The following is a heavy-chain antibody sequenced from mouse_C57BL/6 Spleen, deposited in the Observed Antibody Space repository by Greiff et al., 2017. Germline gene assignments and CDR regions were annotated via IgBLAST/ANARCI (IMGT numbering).Heavy chain of an antibody. J-gene: IGHJ3*01. V-gene: IGHV1-50*01. Sequence: VQLQQPGAELVKPGASVKLSCKASGYTFTSYWMQWVKQRPGQGLEWIGEIDPSDSYTNYNQKFKGKATLTVDTSSSTAYMQLSSLTSEDSAVYYCAPDGYYVGAYWGQGTLVTVPA. CDR1: GYTFTSYW. CDR2: IDPSDSYT. D-gene: IGHD2-3*01. CDR3: APDGYYVGAY.